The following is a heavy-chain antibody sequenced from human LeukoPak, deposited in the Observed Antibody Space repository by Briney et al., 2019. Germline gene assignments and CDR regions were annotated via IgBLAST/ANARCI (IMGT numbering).Heavy chain of an antibody. J-gene: IGHJ4*02. D-gene: IGHD5-18*01. Sequence: PGGSLRLSCSPSGFTFSSSAMNWFRQAPGKGLEWVSYIGSGSGTIYYADSVKGRFTISRDNAKNSLYLQMNSLRAEDTAVYYCAKSDRGYSYGSLDYWGQGTLVTVSS. CDR3: AKSDRGYSYGSLDY. CDR2: IGSGSGTI. CDR1: GFTFSSSA. V-gene: IGHV3-48*01.